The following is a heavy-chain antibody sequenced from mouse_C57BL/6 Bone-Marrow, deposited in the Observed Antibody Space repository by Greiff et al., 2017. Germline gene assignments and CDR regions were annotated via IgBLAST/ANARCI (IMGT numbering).Heavy chain of an antibody. V-gene: IGHV1-64*01. CDR1: GYTFTSSW. Sequence: QVQLQQPGAELVKPGASVKLSCKASGYTFTSSWMHWVKQRPGQGLEWIGMIHPNSGSTNYNEKFKSKATLTVDKSSSTAYMQLSSLTSEDSAVYYCARGWSLYYFDYWGQGTTLTVSS. CDR2: IHPNSGST. J-gene: IGHJ2*01. CDR3: ARGWSLYYFDY. D-gene: IGHD2-3*01.